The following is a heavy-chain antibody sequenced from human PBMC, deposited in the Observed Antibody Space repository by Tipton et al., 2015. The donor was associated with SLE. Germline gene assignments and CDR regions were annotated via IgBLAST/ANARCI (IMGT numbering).Heavy chain of an antibody. CDR1: GGSISSGSYY. CDR3: ARGTNYDSSGYYSY. CDR2: IYTSGST. V-gene: IGHV4-61*09. J-gene: IGHJ4*02. Sequence: TLSLTCTVSGGSISSGSYYWGWIRQPAGKGLEWIGHIYTSGSTNYNPSLKSRVTISVDTSKNQFSLKLSSVTAADTALYYCARGTNYDSSGYYSYWGQGTLVTVSS. D-gene: IGHD3-22*01.